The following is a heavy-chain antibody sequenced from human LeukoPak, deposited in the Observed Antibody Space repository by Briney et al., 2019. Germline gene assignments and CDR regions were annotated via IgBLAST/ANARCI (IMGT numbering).Heavy chain of an antibody. V-gene: IGHV3-23*01. CDR3: AKARLRNSRYYFDY. CDR2: ISGSGGST. J-gene: IGHJ4*02. CDR1: GFAFSSYA. Sequence: GGSLRLSCAASGFAFSSYAMSWVRQAPGKGLEWVSAISGSGGSTYYADSVKGRFTISRDNSKNTLYLQMNSLRAEDTAVYYCAKARLRNSRYYFDYWGQGTLVTVSS. D-gene: IGHD4-17*01.